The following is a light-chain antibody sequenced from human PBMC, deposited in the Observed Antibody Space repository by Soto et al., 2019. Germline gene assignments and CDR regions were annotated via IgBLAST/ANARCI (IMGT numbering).Light chain of an antibody. CDR2: DAS. Sequence: EIVLTQSPATLYLSPGARATLSCRASQSVSSYLAWYQQKPGQAPKLIIYDASNRATGITARFSGSGTGTHFSLIISSLKPEDFAAYDCQQLSTGPPRFTLGPVNNVDIK. CDR3: QQLSTGPPRFT. J-gene: IGKJ3*01. CDR1: QSVSSY. V-gene: IGKV3-11*01.